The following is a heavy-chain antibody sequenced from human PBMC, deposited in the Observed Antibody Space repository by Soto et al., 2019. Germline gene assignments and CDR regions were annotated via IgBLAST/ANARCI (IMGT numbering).Heavy chain of an antibody. Sequence: ASVKVSCKASGYIFTDYALQWVRQAPGQRLEWMGWINTGNGNTFYSQKVKGRVTITRDTSASTAYLELSSLRSEDTAIYYCVRSRSTSWTFDYWGQGTLVTVYS. CDR2: INTGNGNT. J-gene: IGHJ4*02. V-gene: IGHV1-3*04. CDR3: VRSRSTSWTFDY. CDR1: GYIFTDYA. D-gene: IGHD6-19*01.